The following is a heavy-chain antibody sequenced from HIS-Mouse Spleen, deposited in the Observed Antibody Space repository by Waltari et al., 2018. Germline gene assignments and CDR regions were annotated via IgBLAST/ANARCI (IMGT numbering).Heavy chain of an antibody. D-gene: IGHD4-17*01. CDR3: AREDYGDYYYYYGMDV. V-gene: IGHV4-4*07. Sequence: QVQLQESGPGLVKPSETLSLTCTVSGGSISSYYWSWIRQPAGKGLEWIGRIYTSGSTNSNPPLKSRVTMSVDTSKTQFSLKLSSVTAADTAVYYCAREDYGDYYYYYGMDVWGQGTTVTVSS. J-gene: IGHJ6*02. CDR2: IYTSGST. CDR1: GGSISSYY.